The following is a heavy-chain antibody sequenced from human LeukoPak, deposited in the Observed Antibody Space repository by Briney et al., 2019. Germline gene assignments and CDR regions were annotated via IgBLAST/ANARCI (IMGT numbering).Heavy chain of an antibody. CDR2: IYTSGST. Sequence: SETLSLTCTVSGGSISSDYWSWIRQPAGKGLEWIGRIYTSGSTNYNPSLKSRVTMSVDTSKNQFSLKLSSVTAADTAVYYCARADITYYYDSSGYYYDYWGQGTLVTVSS. CDR1: GGSISSDY. J-gene: IGHJ4*02. CDR3: ARADITYYYDSSGYYYDY. V-gene: IGHV4-4*07. D-gene: IGHD3-22*01.